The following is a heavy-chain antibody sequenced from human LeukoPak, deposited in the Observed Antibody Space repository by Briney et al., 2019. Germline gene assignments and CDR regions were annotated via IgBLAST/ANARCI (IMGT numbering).Heavy chain of an antibody. J-gene: IGHJ4*02. CDR1: GFTFSNYW. Sequence: QPGGSLRLSCAASGFTFSNYWMYWVRQVPGEGLVWVSRINSDGSNTDYADSVRGRFTISRDNPKNTLYLQMNSLRAEDTVVYYCARAGISTRVYYFDYWGQGTLVTVSS. CDR3: ARAGISTRVYYFDY. CDR2: INSDGSNT. D-gene: IGHD1-1*01. V-gene: IGHV3-74*01.